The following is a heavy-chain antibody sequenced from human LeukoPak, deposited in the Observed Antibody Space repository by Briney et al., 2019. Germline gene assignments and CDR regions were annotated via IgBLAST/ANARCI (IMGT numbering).Heavy chain of an antibody. J-gene: IGHJ4*02. CDR1: GGSISSGSYY. CDR2: LYTSGST. V-gene: IGHV4-61*02. D-gene: IGHD3-22*01. CDR3: AREVKYYDSSGPFFDY. Sequence: SQTLSLTCTVSGGSISSGSYYWSWIRQPAGKGLEWIGRLYTSGSTNYNPSLKSRVTISVDTSKNQFSLKLSSVTAADTAVYYCAREVKYYDSSGPFFDYWGQGTLVTVSS.